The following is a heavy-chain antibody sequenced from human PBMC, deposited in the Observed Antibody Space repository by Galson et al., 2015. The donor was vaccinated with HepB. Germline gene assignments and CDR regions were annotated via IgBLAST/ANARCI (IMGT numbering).Heavy chain of an antibody. CDR1: GFTFSSYA. V-gene: IGHV3-23*01. CDR2: IRGSGGSI. CDR3: AKDRSGYSYGSFDY. D-gene: IGHD5-18*01. J-gene: IGHJ4*02. Sequence: LRLSCAASGFTFSSYAMSWVRQAPGKGLEWVSAIRGSGGSIYYADSVKGRVTISRDNSKNTLYLRMNSLRAGDPAVYYCAKDRSGYSYGSFDYWGQGTLVTVSS.